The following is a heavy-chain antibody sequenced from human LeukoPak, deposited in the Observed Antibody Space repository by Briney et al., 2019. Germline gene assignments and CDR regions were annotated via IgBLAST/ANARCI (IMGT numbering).Heavy chain of an antibody. CDR3: AKDPRERYSSGQFDY. D-gene: IGHD3-22*01. J-gene: IGHJ4*02. V-gene: IGHV3-23*01. Sequence: GSLRLSCAASGFTFSSYAMSWVRQAPGKGLEGVSAFSVSGDSTYYADSVKGRFTISRDNSKNTLFLQMNRLRAEDTAVYHCAKDPRERYSSGQFDYWGQGTLVTVSS. CDR1: GFTFSSYA. CDR2: FSVSGDST.